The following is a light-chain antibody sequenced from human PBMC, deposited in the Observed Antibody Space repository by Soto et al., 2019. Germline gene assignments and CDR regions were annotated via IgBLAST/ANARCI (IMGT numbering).Light chain of an antibody. V-gene: IGKV3-11*01. CDR3: QQRSNLWT. J-gene: IGKJ1*01. Sequence: EIVLTQSPATLSSSPGERATLSCRASQSVSSYLAWYQQKPGQAPRLLIYDASNRATGIPARFSGSGSGTDSTLTISSLEPEDFAVYYCQQRSNLWTFGQGTKVDIK. CDR1: QSVSSY. CDR2: DAS.